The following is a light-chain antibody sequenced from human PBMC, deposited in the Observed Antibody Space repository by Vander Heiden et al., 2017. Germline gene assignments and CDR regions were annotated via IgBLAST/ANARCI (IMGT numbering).Light chain of an antibody. V-gene: IGKV3-20*01. CDR2: GAS. CDR3: QQYCSSPVT. J-gene: IGKJ4*01. Sequence: EMVLTQSPGTLSLSPGERATLSCRASQSVRSSYLAWYQQKSGQAPRLLIYGASSRATRIPDRFSGSGSGTDFTLTISSLEPEDFAVYYCQQYCSSPVTFGGGTKVEIK. CDR1: QSVRSSY.